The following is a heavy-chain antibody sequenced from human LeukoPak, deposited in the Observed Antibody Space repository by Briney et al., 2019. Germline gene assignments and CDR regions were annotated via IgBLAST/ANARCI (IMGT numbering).Heavy chain of an antibody. CDR1: GYSFTSYW. J-gene: IGHJ4*02. CDR3: ARVRGERWLQYYYFDY. CDR2: IYPGDSDT. Sequence: GESLKISRKGSGYSFTSYWIGWVRQMPGKGLEWMGIIYPGDSDTRYSPSFQGQVTISADKSISTAYLQWSSLKASDTAMYYCARVRGERWLQYYYFDYWGQGTLVTVSS. D-gene: IGHD5-24*01. V-gene: IGHV5-51*01.